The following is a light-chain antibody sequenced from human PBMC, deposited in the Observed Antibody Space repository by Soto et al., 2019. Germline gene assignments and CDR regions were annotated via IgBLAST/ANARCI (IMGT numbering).Light chain of an antibody. V-gene: IGKV3-20*01. CDR1: QSVSSSY. Sequence: EIVLTQSPGTLSLSPGERATLSCSASQSVSSSYLAGYQQKPGQAPRLLIYGPSSRATDIPDRFSGSGSGTDFTLTISRLEPEDFAVYYCQQYGSPPFTFGPGTKVDIK. CDR2: GPS. CDR3: QQYGSPPFT. J-gene: IGKJ3*01.